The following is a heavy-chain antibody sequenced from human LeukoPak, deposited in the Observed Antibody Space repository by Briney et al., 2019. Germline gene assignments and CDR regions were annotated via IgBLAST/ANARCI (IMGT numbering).Heavy chain of an antibody. CDR3: ARGRYDSSGYYSIFDY. V-gene: IGHV3-11*04. CDR1: GFTFSDYY. Sequence: GGSLRLSCAASGFTFSDYYMSWIRQAPGKGLEWVSYISSSDNTIYYADSVKGRFTISRDNAKNSLYLQMNSLRAEDTAVYYCARGRYDSSGYYSIFDYWGQGTLVTVSS. J-gene: IGHJ4*02. CDR2: ISSSDNTI. D-gene: IGHD3-22*01.